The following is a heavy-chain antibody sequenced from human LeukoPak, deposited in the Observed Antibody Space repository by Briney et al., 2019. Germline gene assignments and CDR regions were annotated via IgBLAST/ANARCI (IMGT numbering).Heavy chain of an antibody. CDR2: IYYSGST. D-gene: IGHD6-25*01. CDR3: ARGRGAADDY. J-gene: IGHJ4*02. Sequence: PSQTLSLTCTVSGGSISRKYWTWIRQPPGKGLEWIGYIYYSGSTNYNPSLKSRVTISVDTSKNQFSLKLSSVTAADTAVYYCARGRGAADDYWGQGTLVTVSS. V-gene: IGHV4-59*12. CDR1: GGSISRKY.